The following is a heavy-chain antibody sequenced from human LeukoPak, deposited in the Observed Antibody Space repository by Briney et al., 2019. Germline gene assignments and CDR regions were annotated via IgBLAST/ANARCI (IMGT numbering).Heavy chain of an antibody. CDR3: ARGWGYYDFWSGYYGFDY. CDR2: IYYSGST. CDR1: GGSISSYY. J-gene: IGHJ4*02. Sequence: ASETLSLTCTVSGGSISSYYWSWIRQPPGKGLEWIGYIYYSGSTNYNPSLKSRVTISVDTSKNQFSLKLSSVTAADTAVYYCARGWGYYDFWSGYYGFDYWGQGTLVTVSS. V-gene: IGHV4-59*01. D-gene: IGHD3-3*01.